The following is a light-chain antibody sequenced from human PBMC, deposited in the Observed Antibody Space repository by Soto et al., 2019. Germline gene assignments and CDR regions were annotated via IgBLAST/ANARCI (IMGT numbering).Light chain of an antibody. J-gene: IGKJ2*01. CDR2: DAS. V-gene: IGKV3-11*01. Sequence: EIVLTQSPATLSLSPGERATLSCRASQSVSSYLAWYQQKPGQAPSLLIYDASNRATGFPARFSGSGSGTDFTLTISSLEPEDFAVYYCQQRSNWPMYTFGQGTKLEIK. CDR1: QSVSSY. CDR3: QQRSNWPMYT.